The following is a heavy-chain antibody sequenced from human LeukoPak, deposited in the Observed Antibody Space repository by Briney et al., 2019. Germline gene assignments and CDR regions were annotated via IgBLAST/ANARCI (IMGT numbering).Heavy chain of an antibody. CDR3: AKDRTPDGYYSIDF. CDR2: VVGDGGGI. V-gene: IGHV3-23*01. Sequence: PGGSLRLSCAPSGFTFRTYAMNWVRQAPGKGLEWVAVVVGDGGGIHYADSVKGRFTISRDNSQNTLYLQKNDLRADDTATYFCAKDRTPDGYYSIDFWGQGTLVTVSS. J-gene: IGHJ4*02. CDR1: GFTFRTYA. D-gene: IGHD2-21*02.